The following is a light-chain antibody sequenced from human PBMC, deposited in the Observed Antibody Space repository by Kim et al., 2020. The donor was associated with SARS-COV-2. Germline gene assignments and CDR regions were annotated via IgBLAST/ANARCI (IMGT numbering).Light chain of an antibody. CDR1: QAXSNN. CDR3: LQRNQWPRT. CDR2: DAS. V-gene: IGKV3-11*01. Sequence: QRATXPCRAPQAXSNNLAWYXHXPGQAPRLLIHDASNRATGIPARFSGSGSGTDFTLTISSLLPXDSAVYYCLQRNQWPRTFGQGXKVEI. J-gene: IGKJ1*01.